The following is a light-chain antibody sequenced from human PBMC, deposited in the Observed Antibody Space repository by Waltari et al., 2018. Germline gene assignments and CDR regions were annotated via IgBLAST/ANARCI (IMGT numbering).Light chain of an antibody. V-gene: IGKV1-6*01. Sequence: AIQMTQSPSSMSASVGDRVTITCRASQGIRNDLGWYQQKPGKAPKLLIYAASRLQSGVPSRFSGSGSATDFTLTISSLQPEDFATYYCLQDYNYPRTFGQGTKLEIK. CDR2: AAS. CDR3: LQDYNYPRT. CDR1: QGIRND. J-gene: IGKJ2*01.